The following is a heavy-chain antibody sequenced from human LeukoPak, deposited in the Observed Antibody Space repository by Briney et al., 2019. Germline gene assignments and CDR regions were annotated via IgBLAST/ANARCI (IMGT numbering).Heavy chain of an antibody. D-gene: IGHD6-13*01. J-gene: IGHJ4*02. Sequence: GGSLRLSCAASGFTFGSYWMHWVRQAPGKGLVWVTRISSDGSSTTYADPVKGRFTISRDNSKNTLYLQMNSLRAEDTAVYYCARGSWLQLVYYFDYWGQGTLVTVSS. CDR3: ARGSWLQLVYYFDY. V-gene: IGHV3-74*01. CDR2: ISSDGSST. CDR1: GFTFGSYW.